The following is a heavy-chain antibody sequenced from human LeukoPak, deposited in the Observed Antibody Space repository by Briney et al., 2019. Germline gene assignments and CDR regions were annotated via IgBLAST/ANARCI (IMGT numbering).Heavy chain of an antibody. CDR1: GLTFDDYD. CDR2: ITWNGGSI. D-gene: IGHD3-10*01. CDR3: AKSRYYGSGSYLPLDY. V-gene: IGHV3-9*01. J-gene: IGHJ4*02. Sequence: SGRSLRLSCAASGLTFDDYDMHWVRQAPGKGLEWVSGITWNGGSIGYADSVKGRFTISRDSAKNSLYLQMNSLRAEDTALYFCAKSRYYGSGSYLPLDYWGQGTLVTVSS.